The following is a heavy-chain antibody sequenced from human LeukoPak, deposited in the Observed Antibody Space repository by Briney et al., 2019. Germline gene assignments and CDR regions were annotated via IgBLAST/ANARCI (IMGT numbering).Heavy chain of an antibody. V-gene: IGHV3-23*01. J-gene: IGHJ6*04. CDR1: GFTFSSYA. CDR3: AELGITMIGGV. Sequence: PGGSLRLSCAASGFTFSSYAMSWVRQAPGKGLEWVSAISGSGGSTYYADSVKGRLTISRDNAKNSLYLQMNSLRAEDTAVYYCAELGITMIGGVWGKGTTVTISS. CDR2: ISGSGGST. D-gene: IGHD3-10*02.